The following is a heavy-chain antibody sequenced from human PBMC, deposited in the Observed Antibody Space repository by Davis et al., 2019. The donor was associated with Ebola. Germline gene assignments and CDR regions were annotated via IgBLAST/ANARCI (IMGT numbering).Heavy chain of an antibody. CDR1: GFTVSSYY. V-gene: IGHV3-30*18. J-gene: IGHJ4*02. CDR2: ISYDGSKT. D-gene: IGHD1-26*01. Sequence: GESLKISCAASGFTVSSYYMSWVRQAPGKGLEWVAVISYDGSKTYYADSVKGRFTISRDNSKNTLYLQMNSLRAEDTAVYYCAKERAWKGELPDYWGQGTLVTVSS. CDR3: AKERAWKGELPDY.